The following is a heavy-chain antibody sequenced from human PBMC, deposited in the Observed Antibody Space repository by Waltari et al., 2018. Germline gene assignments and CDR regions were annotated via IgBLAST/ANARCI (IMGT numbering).Heavy chain of an antibody. D-gene: IGHD6-19*01. CDR3: AKDDAVAGTPGY. J-gene: IGHJ4*02. V-gene: IGHV3-23*04. CDR2: ISGSGGST. Sequence: EVQLVESGGGLIQPGGSMRLSCAASGFTFSSSALSWVRQAPGKGLEWVSAISGSGGSTYYADSVKGRFTISRDNSKNTLYLQMNSLRAEDTAVYYCAKDDAVAGTPGYWGQGTLVTVSS. CDR1: GFTFSSSA.